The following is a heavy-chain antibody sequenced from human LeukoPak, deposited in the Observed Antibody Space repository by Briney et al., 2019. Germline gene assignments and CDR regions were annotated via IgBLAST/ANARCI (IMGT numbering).Heavy chain of an antibody. D-gene: IGHD6-25*01. CDR2: IRYDGSNK. J-gene: IGHJ4*02. CDR1: GFTFSNYG. Sequence: GGSLRLSCVASGFTFSNYGMHWVRQAPGKGLEWAAFIRYDGSNKYYADSVKGRFTISRDNSKNTLYLQMNSLRAEDTAVYYCAKDPAFDYWGQGTLVTVSS. CDR3: AKDPAFDY. V-gene: IGHV3-30*02.